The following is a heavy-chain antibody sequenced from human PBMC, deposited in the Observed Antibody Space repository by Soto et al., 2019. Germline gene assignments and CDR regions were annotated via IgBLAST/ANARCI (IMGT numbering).Heavy chain of an antibody. Sequence: SETLSLTCTVSGGSISSYYWSWIRQPLGKGLEWIGYIYYSGSTNYNPSIKSRVTISVDTSKNQFSLKLSSVTAADTAVYYCARVRIYYYGMDVWGQGTTVTVSS. CDR3: ARVRIYYYGMDV. J-gene: IGHJ6*02. CDR1: GGSISSYY. CDR2: IYYSGST. V-gene: IGHV4-59*01.